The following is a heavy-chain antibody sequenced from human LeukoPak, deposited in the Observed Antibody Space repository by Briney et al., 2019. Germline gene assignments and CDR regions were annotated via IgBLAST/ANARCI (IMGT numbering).Heavy chain of an antibody. D-gene: IGHD5-18*01. J-gene: IGHJ4*02. V-gene: IGHV3-23*01. Sequence: PGGSLRLSCAASGFTFSSYAMGWVRQAPGKGLEWVSAITASGDNTYYADSVKGRLTISRDNSKNTLYLQMNSLRAEDTAVYYCAKGNGYSYGRYYFGYWGQGTLVTVSS. CDR2: ITASGDNT. CDR3: AKGNGYSYGRYYFGY. CDR1: GFTFSSYA.